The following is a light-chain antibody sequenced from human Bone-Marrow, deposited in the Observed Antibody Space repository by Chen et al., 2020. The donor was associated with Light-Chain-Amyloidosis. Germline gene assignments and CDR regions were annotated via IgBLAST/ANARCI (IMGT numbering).Light chain of an antibody. Sequence: QAVVTQEPSLTVSPGGTVTLTCGPSTGAVTSGHYPYWFQQKPGQAPRTVIYAINKRHSWTPARFSGALLGGKAALTLSGAQPEDEADYYCLLSYSGGRPVFGGGTLLTVL. CDR2: AIN. CDR3: LLSYSGGRPV. CDR1: TGAVTSGHY. J-gene: IGLJ7*01. V-gene: IGLV7-46*01.